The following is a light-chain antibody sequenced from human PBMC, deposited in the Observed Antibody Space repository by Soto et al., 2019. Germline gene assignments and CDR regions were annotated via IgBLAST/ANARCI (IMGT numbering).Light chain of an antibody. CDR1: SSDVGGYNY. J-gene: IGLJ1*01. Sequence: QSVLTQPASVSGSPGQSITISCTGTSSDVGGYNYVSWYQQHPGKAPNLMIYDVSNRPSGVSNRFSGSKSGNTASLTISGLQAEDEADYYCSSYTSSSTPLVFGTGTKVTV. CDR2: DVS. CDR3: SSYTSSSTPLV. V-gene: IGLV2-14*01.